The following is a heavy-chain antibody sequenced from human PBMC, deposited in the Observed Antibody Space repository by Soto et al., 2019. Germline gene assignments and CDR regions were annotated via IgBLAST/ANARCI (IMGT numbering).Heavy chain of an antibody. CDR2: ISYDGSNK. D-gene: IGHD5-12*01. V-gene: IGHV3-30*18. CDR1: GFTFSSYG. CDR3: AKEGGYAYYYYYGMDV. J-gene: IGHJ6*02. Sequence: LRLSCAAPGFTFSSYGMHWVRQAPGKGLEWVAVISYDGSNKYYADSVKGRFTISRDNSKNTLYLQMNSLRAEDTAVYYCAKEGGYAYYYYYGMDVWGQGTTVTVSS.